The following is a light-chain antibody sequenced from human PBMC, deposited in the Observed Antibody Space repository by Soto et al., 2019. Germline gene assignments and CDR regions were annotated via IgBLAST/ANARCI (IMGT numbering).Light chain of an antibody. CDR2: DVS. J-gene: IGLJ2*01. V-gene: IGLV2-8*01. CDR3: SSYAGINSLL. CDR1: SSDVGGYNY. Sequence: QSALTQPPSASGSPGQSVTISCTGTSSDVGGYNYVSWYQQHPGKAPKLMIFDVSKRPSGVPDRFSGSKSGNTASLTVSGLQAEDEADSYCSSYAGINSLLFGGGTKLTVL.